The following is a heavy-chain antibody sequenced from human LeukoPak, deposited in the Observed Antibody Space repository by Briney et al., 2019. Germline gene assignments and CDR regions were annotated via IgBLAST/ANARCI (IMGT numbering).Heavy chain of an antibody. D-gene: IGHD3-10*01. J-gene: IGHJ4*02. V-gene: IGHV1-2*04. CDR2: INPNSGGT. CDR3: ARAPKGLWFGESYYFDY. Sequence: ASVKVSCKASGYTFTGYYMHWVRQAPGQGLEWMGWINPNSGGTNYAQKFQGWVTMTRDTSISTAYMELSRLRSDDTAVYYCARAPKGLWFGESYYFDYWGQGTLVTVSS. CDR1: GYTFTGYY.